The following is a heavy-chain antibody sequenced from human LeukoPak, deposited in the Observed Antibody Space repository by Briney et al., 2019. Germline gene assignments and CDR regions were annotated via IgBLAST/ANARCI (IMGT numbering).Heavy chain of an antibody. J-gene: IGHJ4*02. V-gene: IGHV3-48*03. CDR2: ISSSGSTI. D-gene: IGHD3-3*01. Sequence: PGGSLRLSCAASGFTFSSYDMNWVRQAPGKGLEWVSYISSSGSTIYYADSVKGRFTISRDNAKNSLYLQMNSLRAEDTAVYYCARAGGLLECFDYWGQGTLVTVSS. CDR3: ARAGGLLECFDY. CDR1: GFTFSSYD.